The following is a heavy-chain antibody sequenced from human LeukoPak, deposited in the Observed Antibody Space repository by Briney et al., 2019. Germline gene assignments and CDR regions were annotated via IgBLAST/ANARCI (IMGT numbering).Heavy chain of an antibody. D-gene: IGHD3-22*01. V-gene: IGHV3-53*01. CDR1: GFTVSSNY. CDR3: ARVHSSGYSMERAFDI. CDR2: IYSGGST. Sequence: GGSLRLSCAASGFTVSSNYMSWVRQAPGKGLERVSVIYSGGSTYYADSVKGRFTISRDNSKNTLYLQMNSLRAEDTAVYYCARVHSSGYSMERAFDIWGQGTMVTVSS. J-gene: IGHJ3*02.